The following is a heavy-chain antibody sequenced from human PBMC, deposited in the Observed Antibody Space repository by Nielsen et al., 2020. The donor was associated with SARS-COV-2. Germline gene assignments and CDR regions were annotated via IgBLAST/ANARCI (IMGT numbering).Heavy chain of an antibody. CDR1: GYTFNSYA. D-gene: IGHD2-15*01. V-gene: IGHV7-4-1*02. J-gene: IGHJ5*02. CDR2: INTNTGKP. CDR3: ARRYCSGSGCYGWLDP. Sequence: ASVKVSCKASGYTFNSYAIDWVRQAPGQGFEWMGWINTNTGKPAYAQGFTGRFVFSLDSSVTTAYLQISSLKSDDTAVYFCARRYCSGSGCYGWLDPWGQGTLVNVSS.